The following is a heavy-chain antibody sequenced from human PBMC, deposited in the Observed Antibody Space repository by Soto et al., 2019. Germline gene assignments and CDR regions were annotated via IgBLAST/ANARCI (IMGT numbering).Heavy chain of an antibody. CDR2: IYYSGST. Sequence: SETLSLTCTVSGGSISSYYWSWIRQPPGKGLEWIGYIYYSGSTNYNPSLKSRVTISVDTSKNQFSLKLSSVTAADTAVYYCARDSGGGSLFDPWGQGTLVTVSS. D-gene: IGHD3-10*01. V-gene: IGHV4-59*01. CDR1: GGSISSYY. CDR3: ARDSGGGSLFDP. J-gene: IGHJ5*02.